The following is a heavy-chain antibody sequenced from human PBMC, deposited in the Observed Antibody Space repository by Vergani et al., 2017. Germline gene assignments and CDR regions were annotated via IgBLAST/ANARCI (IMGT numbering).Heavy chain of an antibody. CDR2: ISGSGGST. CDR1: GFTFSSYA. Sequence: EVQLLESGGGLVQPGGSLRLSCAASGFTFSSYAMSWVRQAPGKGLEWVSAISGSGGSTYYADSVKGRFTISRDNAKNSLYLQMNSLRAEDTALYYCAKAGLSYYYYMDVWGKGTTVTVSS. CDR3: AKAGLSYYYYMDV. V-gene: IGHV3-23*01. J-gene: IGHJ6*03. D-gene: IGHD7-27*01.